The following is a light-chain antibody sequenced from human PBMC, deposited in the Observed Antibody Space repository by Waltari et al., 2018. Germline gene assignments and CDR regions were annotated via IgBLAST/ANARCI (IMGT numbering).Light chain of an antibody. J-gene: IGKJ4*01. Sequence: VVLTQSPATLSLSDGEGATLSCRASQNINTFLAWYQQKPGQAPRLLIYDASNRATGVPVRFSGGGSGTDFTLTISSLEPEDFAVYYCQQRAVWPPNFGGGTKVEIK. V-gene: IGKV3-11*01. CDR2: DAS. CDR1: QNINTF. CDR3: QQRAVWPPN.